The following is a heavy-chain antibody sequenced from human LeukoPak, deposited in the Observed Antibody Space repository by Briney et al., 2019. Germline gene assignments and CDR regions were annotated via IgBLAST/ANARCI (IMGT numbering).Heavy chain of an antibody. CDR3: ARVVVTARITNDAFDI. CDR2: INHSGST. V-gene: IGHV4-34*01. Sequence: SETLSLTCAVYGGSFSGYYWSWIRQPPGKGLEGIGEINHSGSTNYNPSLKSRVTISVDTSKNQFSLKLSSVTAADTAVYYCARVVVTARITNDAFDIWGQGTMVTVSS. D-gene: IGHD2-21*02. CDR1: GGSFSGYY. J-gene: IGHJ3*02.